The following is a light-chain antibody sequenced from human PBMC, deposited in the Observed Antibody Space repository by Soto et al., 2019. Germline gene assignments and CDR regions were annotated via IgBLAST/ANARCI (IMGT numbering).Light chain of an antibody. CDR2: LNRDGSH. CDR1: SVQSNYA. Sequence: QPVLTQSPSASASLGASVKLTCTLSSVQSNYAIAWHQQQPEKGPRYLMKLNRDGSHSKGDGIPNRFSGSSSGAERYLTISSLQSEDEADYYCQTWGTGIVIFGGGTKLTVL. V-gene: IGLV4-69*01. J-gene: IGLJ2*01. CDR3: QTWGTGIVI.